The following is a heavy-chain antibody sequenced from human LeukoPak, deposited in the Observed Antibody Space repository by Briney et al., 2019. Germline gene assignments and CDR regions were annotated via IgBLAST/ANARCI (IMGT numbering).Heavy chain of an antibody. D-gene: IGHD3-22*01. J-gene: IGHJ4*02. Sequence: PWGSLRLSCAASGFTFSGYWMHWVRQVPGKGLVWVSRITGDGSSTTYADSVRGRFTISRDNSKNTLYLQMNSLRAEDTAVYYCARDHRDSSGYSYYFDYWGQGTLVTVSS. CDR1: GFTFSGYW. V-gene: IGHV3-74*01. CDR2: ITGDGSST. CDR3: ARDHRDSSGYSYYFDY.